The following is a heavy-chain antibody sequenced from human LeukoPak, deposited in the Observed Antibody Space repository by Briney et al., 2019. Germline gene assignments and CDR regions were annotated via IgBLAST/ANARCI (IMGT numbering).Heavy chain of an antibody. V-gene: IGHV3-11*01. J-gene: IGHJ4*02. CDR1: GFTFSDYY. D-gene: IGHD1-14*01. CDR2: LSNSVSTI. CDR3: ARVGRVFDFDS. Sequence: GGSLRLSCAASGFTFSDYYMSWIRQAPGKGLDWVSYLSNSVSTIYYADSVKGRFTISRDNAKNSLYLQMNSLRAEDTAVYYCARVGRVFDFDSWGQGSLVTVSS.